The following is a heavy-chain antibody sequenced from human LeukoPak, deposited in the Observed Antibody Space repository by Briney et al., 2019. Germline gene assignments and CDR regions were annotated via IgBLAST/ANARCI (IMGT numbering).Heavy chain of an antibody. CDR1: GFTFSSYA. CDR3: AKSAGYCSGGSCYDYYYMDV. V-gene: IGHV3-23*01. Sequence: GGSLRLSCAASGFTFSSYAVSWVRQAPGKGLEWVSAISGSGGSTYYADSVKGRFTISRDNSKNTLYLQMNSLRAEDTAVYYCAKSAGYCSGGSCYDYYYMDVWGKGTTVTVSS. D-gene: IGHD2-15*01. J-gene: IGHJ6*03. CDR2: ISGSGGST.